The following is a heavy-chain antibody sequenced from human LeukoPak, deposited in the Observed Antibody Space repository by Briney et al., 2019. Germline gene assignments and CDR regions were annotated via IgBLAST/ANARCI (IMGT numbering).Heavy chain of an antibody. CDR3: TRLYNSIDY. CDR1: GFTFSGSA. CDR2: IRSKANSYAT. V-gene: IGHV3-73*01. D-gene: IGHD1-14*01. Sequence: AGSLRLSCAASGFTFSGSAMHWVRQASGKGLEWVGRIRSKANSYATAYAASVKGRFTISRDDSKNTAYLQMNSLKTEDTAVYYCTRLYNSIDYWGQGSLVTVSS. J-gene: IGHJ4*02.